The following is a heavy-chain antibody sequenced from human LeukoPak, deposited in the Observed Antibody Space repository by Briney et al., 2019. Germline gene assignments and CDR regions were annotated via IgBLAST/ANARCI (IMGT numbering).Heavy chain of an antibody. J-gene: IGHJ4*02. CDR1: GFTFSSYG. CDR3: AKGCSSTSCSGGNFDY. Sequence: GGSLRLPCAASGFTFSSYGMHWVRQAPGKGLEWVAFIRYDGSNKYYADSVKGRFTISRDNSKNTLYLQMNSLRAEDTAVYYCAKGCSSTSCSGGNFDYWGQGTLVTVSS. CDR2: IRYDGSNK. V-gene: IGHV3-30*02. D-gene: IGHD2-2*01.